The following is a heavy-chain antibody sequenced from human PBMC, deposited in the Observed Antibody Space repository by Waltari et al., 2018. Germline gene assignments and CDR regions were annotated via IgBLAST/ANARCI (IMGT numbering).Heavy chain of an antibody. CDR3: AIGGVETSWYWRY. D-gene: IGHD6-13*01. CDR2: IKTDGSET. J-gene: IGHJ4*02. CDR1: GFPFRCSW. Sequence: EVQVVESGGGLVQPGGSLGPSCAASGFPFRCSWMTWVRQAPGKGLEWVANIKTDGSETYYVDSVKGRFTISRDNTKNSLYLQMSSLRAEDTAVYYCAIGGVETSWYWRYWGQGTLVTVSS. V-gene: IGHV3-7*01.